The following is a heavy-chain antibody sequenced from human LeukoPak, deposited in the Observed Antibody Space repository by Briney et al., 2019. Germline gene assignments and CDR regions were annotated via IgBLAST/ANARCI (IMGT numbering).Heavy chain of an antibody. V-gene: IGHV3-21*01. D-gene: IGHD5-18*01. J-gene: IGHJ4*02. Sequence: GGSLRLSCAASGFTFSSYSMNWVRQAPGKGLEWVSSISSSSSYIYYADSVKGRFTISRDNAKNSLYLQMNSLRAEDTAVYYCARSVDTAIYYFDYWGQGTLVTVSS. CDR2: ISSSSSYI. CDR3: ARSVDTAIYYFDY. CDR1: GFTFSSYS.